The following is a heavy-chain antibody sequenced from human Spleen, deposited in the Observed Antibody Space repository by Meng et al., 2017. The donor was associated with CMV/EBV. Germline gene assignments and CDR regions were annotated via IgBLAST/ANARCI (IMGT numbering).Heavy chain of an antibody. V-gene: IGHV3-30*04. J-gene: IGHJ4*02. CDR3: AARLEEFCRTITCSKVSPLDY. Sequence: GESLKISCAASGFTFSDHAMHWVRQAPGKGLEWVAVISYDGNKKFYANSVKGRFTISRDNSKNMLYLQMNSLRVEDTAVYYCAARLEEFCRTITCSKVSPLDYWGQGTLVTVSS. CDR2: ISYDGNKK. CDR1: GFTFSDHA. D-gene: IGHD2/OR15-2a*01.